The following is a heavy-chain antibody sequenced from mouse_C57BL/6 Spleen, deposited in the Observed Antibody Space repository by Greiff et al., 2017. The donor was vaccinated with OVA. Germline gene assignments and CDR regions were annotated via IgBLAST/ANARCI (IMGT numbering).Heavy chain of an antibody. CDR1: GYAFTNYL. CDR3: ARSRGYFDY. CDR2: INPGSGGT. J-gene: IGHJ2*01. Sequence: QVQLKESGAELVRPGTSVKVSCKASGYAFTNYLIEWVKQRPGQGLEWIGVINPGSGGTNYNEKLKGKATLTADKSYSTAYMQLSSLTSEDSAVYFCARSRGYFDYWGQGTTLTVSS. V-gene: IGHV1-54*01.